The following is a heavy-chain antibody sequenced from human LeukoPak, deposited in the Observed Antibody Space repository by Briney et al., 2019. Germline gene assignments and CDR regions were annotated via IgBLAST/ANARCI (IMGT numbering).Heavy chain of an antibody. CDR2: FDPEDGET. CDR1: GYTLTELS. D-gene: IGHD3-16*01. V-gene: IGHV1-24*01. CDR3: ATDPMGELPDAFDI. J-gene: IGHJ3*02. Sequence: APVKVSCKVSGYTLTELSMHWVRQAPGKGLEWMGGFDPEDGETIYAQKFQGRVTMTEDTSTDTAYMELSSLRSEDTAVYYCATDPMGELPDAFDIWGQGTMVTVSS.